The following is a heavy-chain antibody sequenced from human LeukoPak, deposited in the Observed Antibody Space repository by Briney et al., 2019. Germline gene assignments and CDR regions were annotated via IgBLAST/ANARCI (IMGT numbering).Heavy chain of an antibody. CDR1: GGSISSGGYS. CDR3: ARPKKNSGSYTMDV. V-gene: IGHV4-30-2*03. CDR2: IYHSGST. J-gene: IGHJ6*02. D-gene: IGHD3-10*01. Sequence: PSETLSLTCAVSGGSISSGGYSWSWIRQPPGKGLEWIGYIYHSGSTYYNPSLKSRVTISVDTSKNQFSLKLNSVTAADTAKYYCARPKKNSGSYTMDVWGQGTTVTVSS.